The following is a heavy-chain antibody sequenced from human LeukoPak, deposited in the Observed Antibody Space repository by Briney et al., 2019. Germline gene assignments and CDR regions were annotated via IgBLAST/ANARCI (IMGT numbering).Heavy chain of an antibody. D-gene: IGHD3-22*01. CDR2: XSSSSSYI. CDR1: GFTFSSYS. V-gene: IGHV3-21*04. J-gene: IGHJ4*02. Sequence: KPGGSLRLSCAASGFTFSSYSMNWVRQAPGKXXXXXXXXSSSSSYIYYADSVKGRFTISRDNAKNSLYLQMNSLRAEDTAVYYCARGYYYDSSGSALDYWGQGTLVTVSS. CDR3: ARGYYYDSSGSALDY.